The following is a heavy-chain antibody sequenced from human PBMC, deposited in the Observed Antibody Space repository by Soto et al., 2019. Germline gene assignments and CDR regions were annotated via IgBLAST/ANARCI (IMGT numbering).Heavy chain of an antibody. J-gene: IGHJ4*02. V-gene: IGHV1-46*01. CDR1: GYTFTNYY. Sequence: QVQLMQSGAEVKKPGASVRVSCKASGYTFTNYYVHWVRQAPGQGLEWMGFIQPNGGSTTYAHKFQGSFTVTTDTSTRTVYMQLSSLRSEDTAVFYCARSAPYDYWGQGTLVTVSS. CDR2: IQPNGGST. CDR3: ARSAPYDY.